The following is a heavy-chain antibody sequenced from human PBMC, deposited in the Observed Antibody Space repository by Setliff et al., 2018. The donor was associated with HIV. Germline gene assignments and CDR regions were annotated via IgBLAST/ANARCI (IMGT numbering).Heavy chain of an antibody. V-gene: IGHV3-23*01. CDR3: AKDKSYHDYIWGSSVLAY. Sequence: PGGSLRLSCAASGFTFKTYAMSWVRQAPGKGLEWVSSLSGSGGSTYYADSVKGRFTISRDNSKNTLFLQMNSLRPEDTAIYYCAKDKSYHDYIWGSSVLAYWGQGTLVTVSS. CDR2: LSGSGGST. CDR1: GFTFKTYA. D-gene: IGHD3-16*01. J-gene: IGHJ4*02.